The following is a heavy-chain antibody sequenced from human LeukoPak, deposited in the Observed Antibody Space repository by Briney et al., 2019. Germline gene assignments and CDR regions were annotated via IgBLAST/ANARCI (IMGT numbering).Heavy chain of an antibody. CDR3: ARDRIRYCSGGSCYPSYAMDV. Sequence: PSETLSLTCTVSGGSISSYYWSWIRQPPGKGLEWIGYIYNGGSTNYNPSLKSRVTTSVDTSKNQFSLKVIYVTAADTAVYYCARDRIRYCSGGSCYPSYAMDVWGKGTTVTVSS. J-gene: IGHJ6*04. V-gene: IGHV4-59*01. D-gene: IGHD2-15*01. CDR1: GGSISSYY. CDR2: IYNGGST.